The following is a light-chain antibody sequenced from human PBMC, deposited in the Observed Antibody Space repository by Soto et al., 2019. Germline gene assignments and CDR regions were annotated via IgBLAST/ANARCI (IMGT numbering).Light chain of an antibody. CDR3: CSFARSRIL. CDR1: SCDVGSYNL. Sequence: HSVLTQPASVFGSPGQAVPIPRPGNSCDVGSYNLVSWYQQHPGKAPQLMIYEVNERPAGVSNRFSGSKSGNTASLTISGLQAEDEADYYCCSFARSRILFGTGTKVTVL. CDR2: EVN. V-gene: IGLV2-23*02. J-gene: IGLJ1*01.